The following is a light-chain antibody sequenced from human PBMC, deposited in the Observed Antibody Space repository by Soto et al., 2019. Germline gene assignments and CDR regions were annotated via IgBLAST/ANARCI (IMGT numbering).Light chain of an antibody. CDR1: SSNIGAGYD. J-gene: IGLJ3*02. Sequence: QSVLTQPPSVSGAPGQRVTISCTGSSSNIGAGYDVHWYQQLPGTAPKLLIYGNSNRPSGVPDRCSGSKSGTSASLAITGLQDEDEADYYCQSYDSSLSGWVFGGGTKLTVL. CDR3: QSYDSSLSGWV. CDR2: GNS. V-gene: IGLV1-40*01.